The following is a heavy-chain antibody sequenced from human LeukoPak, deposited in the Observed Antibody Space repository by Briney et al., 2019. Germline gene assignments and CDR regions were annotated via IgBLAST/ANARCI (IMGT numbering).Heavy chain of an antibody. J-gene: IGHJ5*02. CDR1: GFTFSSYG. D-gene: IGHD6-19*01. CDR2: ISYDGSNK. V-gene: IGHV3-30*18. Sequence: GGSLRLSCAASGFTFSSYGMHWVRQAPGKGLEWVAVISYDGSNKYYADSVKGRFTISRDNSKNTLYLQMNSLRAEDTAVYYCAKDGNRYSSGWGGNWFDPWGQGTLVTVSS. CDR3: AKDGNRYSSGWGGNWFDP.